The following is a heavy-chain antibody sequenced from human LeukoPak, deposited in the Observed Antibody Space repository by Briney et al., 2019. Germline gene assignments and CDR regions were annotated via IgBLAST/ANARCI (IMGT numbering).Heavy chain of an antibody. CDR2: ISYDGSNK. CDR3: AKEDGATDY. CDR1: GFTFSSYA. V-gene: IGHV3-30*04. Sequence: PGGSLRLSCAASGFTFSSYAMHWVRQAPGKGLEWVAVISYDGSNKYYADSVKGRFTISRDNSKNTLYLQMNSLRAEDTAVYYCAKEDGATDYWGQGTLVTVSS. J-gene: IGHJ4*02. D-gene: IGHD5-12*01.